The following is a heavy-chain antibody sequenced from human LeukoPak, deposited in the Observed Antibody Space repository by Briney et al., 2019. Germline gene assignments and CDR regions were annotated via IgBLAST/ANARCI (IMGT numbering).Heavy chain of an antibody. J-gene: IGHJ4*02. CDR3: AKDSYLAYCGGDCYPYYFDY. CDR2: ISGSGGST. Sequence: GGSLRLSCAASGFTFSSYAMSWVRQAPGKGLEWVSAISGSGGSTYYADSVKGRFTISRDNSKNTLYLQMNSLRAEDTAVYYCAKDSYLAYCGGDCYPYYFDYWGQGTLVTVSS. D-gene: IGHD2-21*01. V-gene: IGHV3-23*01. CDR1: GFTFSSYA.